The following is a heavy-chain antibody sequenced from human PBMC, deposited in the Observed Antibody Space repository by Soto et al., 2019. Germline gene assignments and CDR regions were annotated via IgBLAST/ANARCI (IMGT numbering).Heavy chain of an antibody. Sequence: GGSLRLSCAASGFTFSSYGMHWVRQAPGKGLEWVAVISYDGSNKYYADSVKGRFTIPRDNSKNTLYLQMNSLRAEDTAVYYCAKDLAPPLGIAVAGTMFDYYYYGMDVWGQGTTVTVSS. J-gene: IGHJ6*02. CDR3: AKDLAPPLGIAVAGTMFDYYYYGMDV. D-gene: IGHD6-19*01. CDR2: ISYDGSNK. CDR1: GFTFSSYG. V-gene: IGHV3-30*18.